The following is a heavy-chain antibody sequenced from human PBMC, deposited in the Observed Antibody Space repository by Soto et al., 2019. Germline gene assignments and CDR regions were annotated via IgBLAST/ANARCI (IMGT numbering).Heavy chain of an antibody. Sequence: GESLKISCAASGFTVSSNYMSWVRQAPGKGLEWVSVIYSGGSTYCADSVKGRFTISRHNSKNTLYLQMNSLRAEDTAVYYCARSLILWFGELLSFDIWGQGTMVTVSS. V-gene: IGHV3-53*04. CDR2: IYSGGST. D-gene: IGHD3-10*01. J-gene: IGHJ3*02. CDR1: GFTVSSNY. CDR3: ARSLILWFGELLSFDI.